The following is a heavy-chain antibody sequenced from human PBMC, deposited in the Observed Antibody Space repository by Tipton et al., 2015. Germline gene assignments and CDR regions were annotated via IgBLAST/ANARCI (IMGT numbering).Heavy chain of an antibody. D-gene: IGHD2-15*01. CDR3: TREGCPSGSCYSGIGWFDP. V-gene: IGHV1-69*01. CDR2: LIPLLRVP. Sequence: QSGPEVKKPGSSVRVSCQASGGSFRRDGISWVRQVPGQGLEWVGGLIPLLRVPNYAQKFQGRVTIHADESSSTSYLEMTSLTSEDTAVYYCTREGCPSGSCYSGIGWFDPWGQGTLVTVSS. CDR1: GGSFRRDG. J-gene: IGHJ5*02.